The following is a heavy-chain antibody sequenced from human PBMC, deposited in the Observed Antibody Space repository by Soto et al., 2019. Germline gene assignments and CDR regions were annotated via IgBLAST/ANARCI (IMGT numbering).Heavy chain of an antibody. V-gene: IGHV3-21*01. D-gene: IGHD3-10*01. Sequence: PGGSLRLSCAASGFTFSSYSMNWVRQAPGKGLEWVSSISSSSSYIYYADSVKGRFTISRDNAKNSLYLQMNSLRAEDTAVYYCARDQGYYYGSGPHAPPHYYYGMDVWGQGTKVTVSS. CDR1: GFTFSSYS. CDR2: ISSSSSYI. CDR3: ARDQGYYYGSGPHAPPHYYYGMDV. J-gene: IGHJ6*02.